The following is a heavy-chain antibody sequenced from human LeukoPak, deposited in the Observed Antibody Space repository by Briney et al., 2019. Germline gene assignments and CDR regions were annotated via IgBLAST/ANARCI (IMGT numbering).Heavy chain of an antibody. CDR1: GFTFSSYS. V-gene: IGHV3-21*01. Sequence: GGSLRLSCAASGFTFSSYSMNWVRQAPGKGLEWVSSISSSSSYIYYADSVKGRFTISRDNAKNSLYLQMNSLRAEDTAVYYCARDNYDSSGYFPSGFDHWGQGTLVTVSS. D-gene: IGHD3-22*01. CDR3: ARDNYDSSGYFPSGFDH. J-gene: IGHJ4*02. CDR2: ISSSSSYI.